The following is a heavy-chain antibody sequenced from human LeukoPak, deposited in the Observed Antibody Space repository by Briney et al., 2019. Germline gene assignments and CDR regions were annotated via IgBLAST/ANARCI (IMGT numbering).Heavy chain of an antibody. V-gene: IGHV3-30*18. CDR3: AKGQQWLAKLPLDY. Sequence: PGRSLRLSCAASGFTFSSYGTHWVRQAPGKGLEWVAVISYDGSNKYYADSVKSRFTISRDNSKNTLYLQMNSLRAEDTAVYYCAKGQQWLAKLPLDYWGQGTLVTVSS. J-gene: IGHJ4*02. D-gene: IGHD6-19*01. CDR1: GFTFSSYG. CDR2: ISYDGSNK.